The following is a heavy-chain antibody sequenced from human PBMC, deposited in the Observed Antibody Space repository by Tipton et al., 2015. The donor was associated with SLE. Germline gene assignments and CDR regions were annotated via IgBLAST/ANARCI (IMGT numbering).Heavy chain of an antibody. Sequence: SLRLSCAASGFTFSSYGMHWVRQAPGKGLEWVAVIWYDGSNKYYADSVKGRFTISRDNSKNTLYLQMNSLRAEDTAVYYCANTLNTVSPFDYWGQGTLVTVSS. CDR1: GFTFSSYG. CDR2: IWYDGSNK. CDR3: ANTLNTVSPFDY. J-gene: IGHJ4*02. D-gene: IGHD4-17*01. V-gene: IGHV3-33*08.